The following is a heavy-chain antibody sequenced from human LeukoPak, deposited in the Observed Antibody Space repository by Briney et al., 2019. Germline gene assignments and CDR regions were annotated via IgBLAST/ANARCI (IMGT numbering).Heavy chain of an antibody. Sequence: PGGSLRLSCAASGFTFSSYSMNWVRQAPGKGLEWVSSISSSSSYIYYADSVKGRFTISRDNAKNSLYLQMNSLRAGDTAVYYCARAGRSISSSWPDAFDIWGQGTMVTVSS. CDR3: ARAGRSISSSWPDAFDI. V-gene: IGHV3-21*01. D-gene: IGHD6-13*01. CDR1: GFTFSSYS. CDR2: ISSSSSYI. J-gene: IGHJ3*02.